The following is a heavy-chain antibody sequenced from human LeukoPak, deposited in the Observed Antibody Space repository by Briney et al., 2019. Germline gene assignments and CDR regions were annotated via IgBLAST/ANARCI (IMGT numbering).Heavy chain of an antibody. CDR1: GGSISSGSYY. Sequence: SETLSLTCTVSGGSISSGSYYWGWIRQPPGKGLECIGSIYYSGSTYYNPSLKSRVIISVDTSKNQFSLKLSSVTAADTAVYYCATPKQWLVGGFDNWGQGTLVTVSS. D-gene: IGHD6-19*01. CDR3: ATPKQWLVGGFDN. V-gene: IGHV4-39*01. CDR2: IYYSGST. J-gene: IGHJ4*02.